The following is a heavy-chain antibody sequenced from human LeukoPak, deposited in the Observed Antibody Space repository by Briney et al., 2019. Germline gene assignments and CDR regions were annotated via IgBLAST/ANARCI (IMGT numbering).Heavy chain of an antibody. CDR3: ARGGDGYNWGFDY. J-gene: IGHJ4*02. V-gene: IGHV3-66*01. D-gene: IGHD5-24*01. CDR1: GFTVSSNY. CDR2: IYSGGST. Sequence: GRSLRLSCAASGFTVSSNYMSWVRQAPGKGLEWVSVIYSGGSTYYADSVTGRFTISRDNSKNTLYLQMNSLRAEDTAVYYCARGGDGYNWGFDYWGQGTLVTVSS.